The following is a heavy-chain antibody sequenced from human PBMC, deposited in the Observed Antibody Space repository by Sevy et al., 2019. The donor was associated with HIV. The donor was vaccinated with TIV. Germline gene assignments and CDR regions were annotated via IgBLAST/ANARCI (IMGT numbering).Heavy chain of an antibody. Sequence: GGSLRLSCTTSGFTFGSYTMSWVRQAPGKGLEGIAFIRSKAYGGTTEYAASVKGGFTISRDDSKSVAYLLMNSLKTEDTAVYYCTRVEGTTDWGMDVWGQGTTVTVSS. CDR3: TRVEGTTDWGMDV. D-gene: IGHD1-7*01. CDR1: GFTFGSYT. J-gene: IGHJ6*02. V-gene: IGHV3-49*02. CDR2: IRSKAYGGTT.